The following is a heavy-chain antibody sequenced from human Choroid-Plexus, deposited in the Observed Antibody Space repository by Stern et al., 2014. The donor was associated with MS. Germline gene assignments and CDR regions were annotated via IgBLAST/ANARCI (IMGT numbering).Heavy chain of an antibody. CDR3: AKGCGRDWGGAFSVDY. V-gene: IGHV3-30*18. J-gene: IGHJ4*02. D-gene: IGHD2-21*02. CDR2: ISYDGNNK. Sequence: VQLVESGGGVVQPGRSLRLSCAASRFTFSTYGMHWVRQAPGKGLERVAVISYDGNNKDYADSVKGRFTISRDNSKNTVDLQMNSLRVEDTAVYYCAKGCGRDWGGAFSVDYWGQGTQVTVSS. CDR1: RFTFSTYG.